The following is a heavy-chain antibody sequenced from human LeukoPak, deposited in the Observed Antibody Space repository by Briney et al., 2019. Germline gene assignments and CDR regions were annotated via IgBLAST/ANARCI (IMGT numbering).Heavy chain of an antibody. CDR1: GGTFSSYA. Sequence: SVKVSCKASGGTFSSYAISGVRQAPGQGLEWMGRIIPILGIANYAQKFQGRVTITADKSTSTAYMELSSLRSEDTAVYYCARAINSGLYEGRGYYYGMDVWGQGTTVTVSS. D-gene: IGHD5-12*01. CDR2: IIPILGIA. J-gene: IGHJ6*02. V-gene: IGHV1-69*04. CDR3: ARAINSGLYEGRGYYYGMDV.